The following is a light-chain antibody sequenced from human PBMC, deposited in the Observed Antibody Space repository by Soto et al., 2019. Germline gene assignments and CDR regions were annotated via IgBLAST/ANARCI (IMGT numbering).Light chain of an antibody. CDR1: QSVSSH. J-gene: IGKJ5*01. CDR2: DAA. CDR3: QQYNASPLAIT. Sequence: IRMPQSPATLSVSPGERATLSCMASQSVSSHLAWYQQKPGQAPRLLIYDAATRATGIPARFSGSGSGTEFTLTISSLQSEDFAVYYCQQYNASPLAITFAQGTRLEIK. V-gene: IGKV3-15*01.